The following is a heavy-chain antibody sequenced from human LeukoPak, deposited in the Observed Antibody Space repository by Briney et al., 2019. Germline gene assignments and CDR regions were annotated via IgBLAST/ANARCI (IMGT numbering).Heavy chain of an antibody. CDR3: ARRRQLAIDY. Sequence: SETLSLTCTVSGGSISSSSYYWGWNRQPPGKGLEWIGSISYSRSTYYNPSLKSRVTISIETSKNQFSLKLSSVTAADTAVYYCARRRQLAIDYWGQGTLVTVSP. CDR2: ISYSRST. V-gene: IGHV4-39*01. CDR1: GGSISSSSYY. J-gene: IGHJ4*02. D-gene: IGHD6-6*01.